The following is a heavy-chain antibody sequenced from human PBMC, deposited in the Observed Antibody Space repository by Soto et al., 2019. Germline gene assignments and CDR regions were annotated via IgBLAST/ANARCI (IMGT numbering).Heavy chain of an antibody. J-gene: IGHJ4*02. CDR3: ARLGQFDY. Sequence: QVQLVESGGGLVKPGGSLRLSCAASGFTFSDYYMSWVRQAPGKGLEWVSYIGPSGGTVYHADSVKGRFTISRDNAKNSLSLQVISVTPEDTAVYYCARLGQFDYWGQGTLVTVSS. CDR2: IGPSGGTV. D-gene: IGHD7-27*01. CDR1: GFTFSDYY. V-gene: IGHV3-11*01.